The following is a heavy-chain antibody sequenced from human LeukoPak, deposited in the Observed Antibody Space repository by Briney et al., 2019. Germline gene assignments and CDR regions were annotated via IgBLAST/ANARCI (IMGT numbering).Heavy chain of an antibody. D-gene: IGHD3/OR15-3a*01. CDR3: ARVLFVDPTY. V-gene: IGHV3-48*01. CDR2: ISSSSSTI. J-gene: IGHJ4*02. Sequence: GGSLRLSCAASGFTFSSYSMNWVRQAPGKGLGWVSYISSSSSTIYYADSVKGRFTISRDNAKNSLYLQMNSLRAEDTAVYYCARVLFVDPTYWGQGTLVTVSS. CDR1: GFTFSSYS.